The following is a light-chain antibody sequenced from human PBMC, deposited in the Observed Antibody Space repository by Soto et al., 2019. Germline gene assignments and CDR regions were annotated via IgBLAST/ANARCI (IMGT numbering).Light chain of an antibody. V-gene: IGLV2-14*03. J-gene: IGLJ1*01. Sequence: QSVLTQPASVSGSPGQSIAISCTGTSSDVGGFNYVSWYQQHPGKAPKFMIYDVSSRPSGVSDRFSGSKSGNTASLTISGLQAEDEADYSCASYKTSSTYVFGTGTKVTVL. CDR1: SSDVGGFNY. CDR3: ASYKTSSTYV. CDR2: DVS.